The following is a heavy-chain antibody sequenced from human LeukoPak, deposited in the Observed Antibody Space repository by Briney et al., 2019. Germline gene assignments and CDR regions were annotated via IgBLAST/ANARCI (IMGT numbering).Heavy chain of an antibody. V-gene: IGHV3-23*01. CDR2: ISGSGGST. J-gene: IGHJ4*02. D-gene: IGHD3-22*01. Sequence: GGSLRLSCAASGFTFSSYAMSWVRQAPGKGLEWVSAISGSGGSTYYADSVKGRFTISRDNAKNSLYLQMNSLRAEDTAVYYCARYYYDSSGKVSFDYWGQGTLVTVSS. CDR1: GFTFSSYA. CDR3: ARYYYDSSGKVSFDY.